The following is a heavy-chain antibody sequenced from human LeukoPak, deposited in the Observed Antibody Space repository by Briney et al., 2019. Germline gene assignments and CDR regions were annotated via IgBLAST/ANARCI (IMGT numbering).Heavy chain of an antibody. CDR1: GFTFSSYA. CDR3: AKDLGFTAVAGKVDY. J-gene: IGHJ4*02. V-gene: IGHV3-23*01. CDR2: ISGSGSST. D-gene: IGHD6-19*01. Sequence: RSGGSLRLSCAASGFTFSSYAMSWVRQAPGKGLEWVSAISGSGSSTYYADSVKGRFTISRDNSKNTLYLQMNSLRAEDTAVYYCAKDLGFTAVAGKVDYWGQGTLVTVSS.